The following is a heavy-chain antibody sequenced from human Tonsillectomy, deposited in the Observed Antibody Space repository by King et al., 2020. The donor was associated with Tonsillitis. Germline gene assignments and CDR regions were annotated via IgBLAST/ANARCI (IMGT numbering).Heavy chain of an antibody. CDR3: ARDLDYYDSSGYFYY. J-gene: IGHJ4*02. D-gene: IGHD3-22*01. CDR2: ISYDGSNK. V-gene: IGHV3-30*04. CDR1: GFTFSSYA. Sequence: VQLVESGGGVVQPGRSLRLSCAASGFTFSSYAMHWVRQAPGKGLEWVAVISYDGSNKYYTDSVKGRFTISRDNSKNTLYRQMNSLRAEDTAVYYCARDLDYYDSSGYFYYWGQGRLVTVSS.